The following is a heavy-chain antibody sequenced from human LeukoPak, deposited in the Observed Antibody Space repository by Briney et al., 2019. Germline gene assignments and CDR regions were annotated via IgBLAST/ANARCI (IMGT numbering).Heavy chain of an antibody. V-gene: IGHV3-30*04. CDR1: GFTFSSYT. D-gene: IGHD3-10*01. CDR2: ISYDGSNK. J-gene: IGHJ4*02. Sequence: GGSLRLSCAASGFTFSSYTMHWVRQAPGKGQEGVAVISYDGSNKYYADSVKGRFTISSDNSKNTLYLEMNSLRPEDTAVYYCASPSVSGSFHNPFGYWGQGTLVTVSS. CDR3: ASPSVSGSFHNPFGY.